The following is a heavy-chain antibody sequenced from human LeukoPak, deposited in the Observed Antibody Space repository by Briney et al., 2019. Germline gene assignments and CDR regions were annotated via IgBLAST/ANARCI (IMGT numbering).Heavy chain of an antibody. J-gene: IGHJ4*02. V-gene: IGHV3-7*01. D-gene: IGHD4-17*01. CDR3: VRGPNYGDYVDFLDY. Sequence: PGGSPRLSCEASGFTFSRHWINWVRRAPGKGLEWVASIKQDETPKYNVNLVKGRFTISRDNAKTSLYLQMNSLGVDDTSVYYCVRGPNYGDYVDFLDYWGQGTLVTVSS. CDR1: GFTFSRHW. CDR2: IKQDETPK.